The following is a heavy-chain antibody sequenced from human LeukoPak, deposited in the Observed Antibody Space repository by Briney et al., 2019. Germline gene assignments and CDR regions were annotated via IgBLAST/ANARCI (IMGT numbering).Heavy chain of an antibody. D-gene: IGHD6-19*01. Sequence: ASVKVSCKASGYTFTGYYMHWVRQAAGQGLEWMGRINPNSGGTNYAQKFQGRVTMTRDTSISTAYMELSRLRSDDTAVYYCARGSSGWPTGIYYFDYWGQGTLVTVSS. CDR3: ARGSSGWPTGIYYFDY. CDR2: INPNSGGT. J-gene: IGHJ4*02. V-gene: IGHV1-2*06. CDR1: GYTFTGYY.